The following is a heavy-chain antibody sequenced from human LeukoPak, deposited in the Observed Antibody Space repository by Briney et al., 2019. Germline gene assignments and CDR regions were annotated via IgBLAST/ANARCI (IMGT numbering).Heavy chain of an antibody. Sequence: SETLSLTCTVSGDSIGSYYWSWIRQPPGKGLEWIGYIYDSGSTNYNPSLKSRVTISLDTSKNQFSLKLRSVTTADTALYYCARGNPVATTGTKGGWFDPWGQGTLVTVSS. CDR3: ARGNPVATTGTKGGWFDP. V-gene: IGHV4-59*01. CDR2: IYDSGST. D-gene: IGHD1-1*01. J-gene: IGHJ5*02. CDR1: GDSIGSYY.